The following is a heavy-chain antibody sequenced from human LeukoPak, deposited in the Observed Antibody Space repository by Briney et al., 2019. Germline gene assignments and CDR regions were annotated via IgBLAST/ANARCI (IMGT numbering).Heavy chain of an antibody. Sequence: SETLSLTCAVYGGSFSGYYWSWIRQPPGKGLEWIGEINHSGSTNYNPSLKSRVTISIDTSKNQFSLKLSSVTAADTAVYYCARGALNHYYGSGREGLSYWGQGTLITVSS. J-gene: IGHJ4*02. D-gene: IGHD3-10*01. CDR3: ARGALNHYYGSGREGLSY. CDR2: INHSGST. CDR1: GGSFSGYY. V-gene: IGHV4-34*01.